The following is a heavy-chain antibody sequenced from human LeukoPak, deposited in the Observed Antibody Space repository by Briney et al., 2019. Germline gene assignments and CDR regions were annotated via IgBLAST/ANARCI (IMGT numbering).Heavy chain of an antibody. D-gene: IGHD2-15*01. Sequence: GGSLRLSCAASGITFTSYTMNWVRQAPGKGLEWVSSISSSTSYIYYADSVKGRFTISRDNAKNSLYLQMNSLRAEDTAVYYCAARGGYCSGGSCYGSIDYWGQGTLVTVSS. CDR2: ISSSTSYI. CDR1: GITFTSYT. J-gene: IGHJ4*02. CDR3: AARGGYCSGGSCYGSIDY. V-gene: IGHV3-21*01.